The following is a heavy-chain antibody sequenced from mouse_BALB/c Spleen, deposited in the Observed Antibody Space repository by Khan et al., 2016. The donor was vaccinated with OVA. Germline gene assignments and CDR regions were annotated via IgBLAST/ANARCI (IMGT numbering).Heavy chain of an antibody. CDR1: GFTFSTYG. D-gene: IGHD1-1*02. J-gene: IGHJ3*01. V-gene: IGHV5-6*01. CDR3: TRRAYYYNSEGFAY. CDR2: ISTGGSYT. Sequence: EVQLQESGGDLVKPGGSLKLSCAASGFTFSTYGMSWVRQTPDKRLEWVAGISTGGSYTYYPDSVKGRFTISRDNAKNTLYLQMSSLKSEDTAMYYCTRRAYYYNSEGFAYWGQGTLVSVSA.